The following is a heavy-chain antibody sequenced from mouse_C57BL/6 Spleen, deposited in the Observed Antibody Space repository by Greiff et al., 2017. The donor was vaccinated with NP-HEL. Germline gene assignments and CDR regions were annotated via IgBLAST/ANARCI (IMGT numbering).Heavy chain of an antibody. V-gene: IGHV1-53*01. CDR3: ARSTARWYFDY. D-gene: IGHD3-2*01. CDR2: INPSNGGT. J-gene: IGHJ2*01. CDR1: GYTFTSYW. Sequence: QVQLKQPGTELVKPGASVKLSCKASGYTFTSYWMHWVKQRPGQGLEWIGNINPSNGGTNYNEKFKSKATLTVDKSSSTAYMQLSSLTSEDSAVYYWARSTARWYFDYWGQGTTLTVSS.